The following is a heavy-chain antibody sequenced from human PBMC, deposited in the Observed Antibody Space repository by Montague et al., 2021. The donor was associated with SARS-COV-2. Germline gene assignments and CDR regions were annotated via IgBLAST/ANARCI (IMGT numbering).Heavy chain of an antibody. V-gene: IGHV2-5*01. D-gene: IGHD3-3*01. CDR3: ARRRSVGDVWSGYNRFDP. J-gene: IGHJ5*02. Sequence: PALVKPTQTLTLTCRFSGFSLSTSGVGVAWIRQPPRKALEWLAVIYWNDDKRYSPSLKNRLTVTKDTSKNEVILTMTNMDPVDTATYYCARRRSVGDVWSGYNRFDPWGQGTLGTVSS. CDR2: IYWNDDK. CDR1: GFSLSTSGVG.